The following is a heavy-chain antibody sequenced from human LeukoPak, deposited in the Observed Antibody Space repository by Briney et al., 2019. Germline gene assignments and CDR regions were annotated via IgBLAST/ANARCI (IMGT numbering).Heavy chain of an antibody. CDR2: DGRSQ. D-gene: IGHD3-10*01. Sequence: GGSLRLSCAGSGFTFSSYALHWVRQAPGKGLEWVASDGRSQNYADSVKGRFTISRDNSKNTLYLQMNSLRPEDTAVYYCARAGSSDWFDPWGQGTLVTVSS. CDR1: GFTFSSYA. CDR3: ARAGSSDWFDP. J-gene: IGHJ5*02. V-gene: IGHV3-30*04.